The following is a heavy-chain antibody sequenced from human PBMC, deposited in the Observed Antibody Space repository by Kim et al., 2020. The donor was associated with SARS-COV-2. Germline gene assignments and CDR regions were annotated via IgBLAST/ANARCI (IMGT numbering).Heavy chain of an antibody. D-gene: IGHD6-13*01. CDR3: SRLFIAAAGTGWFDP. Sequence: PSLKGRVTISVDTSKNQFSLKLRSVTAADTAVYYCSRLFIAAAGTGWFDPWGQGTLVTVSS. V-gene: IGHV4-31*02. J-gene: IGHJ5*02.